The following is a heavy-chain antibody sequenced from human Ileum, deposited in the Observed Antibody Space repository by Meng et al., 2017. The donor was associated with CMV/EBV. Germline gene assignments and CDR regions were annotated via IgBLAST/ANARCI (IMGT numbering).Heavy chain of an antibody. CDR2: IRRTIDGGTT. Sequence: GESLKISCVASGFTFSNAWMNWVRQAPGKGLEWVGRIRRTIDGGTTDYAAPVKGRFTFSRDDSKNTLYLQMNSLKTEDTAVYYCTTDFRWPDGWGQGTLVTVSS. CDR1: GFTFSNAW. CDR3: TTDFRWPDG. V-gene: IGHV3-15*01. J-gene: IGHJ4*02. D-gene: IGHD1-14*01.